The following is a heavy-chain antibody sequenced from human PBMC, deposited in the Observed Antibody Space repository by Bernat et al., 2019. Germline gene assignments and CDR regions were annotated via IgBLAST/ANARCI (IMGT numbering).Heavy chain of an antibody. J-gene: IGHJ4*02. CDR3: ARVVGTVTTVMGY. CDR2: INSDGSST. D-gene: IGHD4-17*01. V-gene: IGHV3-74*01. Sequence: LVESGGGLVQPGGSLRLSCAASGFTFSSYWMHWVRQAPGKGLVWVSCINSDGSSTSYADSVKGRFTISRDSAKNTLYLQMNSLRAEDTAVYYCARVVGTVTTVMGYWGQGTLVTVSS. CDR1: GFTFSSYW.